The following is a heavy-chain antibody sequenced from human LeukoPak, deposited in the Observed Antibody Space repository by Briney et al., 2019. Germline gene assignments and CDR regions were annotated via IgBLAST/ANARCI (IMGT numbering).Heavy chain of an antibody. Sequence: PPETLSLTCTVSGGSISSYYWSWIRQPPGKGLEWIGYIYYTGSTNYNPSLKSRVTISVDTSENQFSLNLSSVTAADTAVYYCARRDYFDYWGQGTLVTVSS. J-gene: IGHJ4*02. V-gene: IGHV4-59*08. D-gene: IGHD2-21*01. CDR3: ARRDYFDY. CDR2: IYYTGST. CDR1: GGSISSYY.